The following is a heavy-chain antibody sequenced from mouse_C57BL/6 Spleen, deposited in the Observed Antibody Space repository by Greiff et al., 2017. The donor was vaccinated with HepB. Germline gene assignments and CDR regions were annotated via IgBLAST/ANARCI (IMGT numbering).Heavy chain of an antibody. Sequence: EVQLVESGGGLVKPGGSLKLSCAASGFTFSDYGMHWVRQAPEKGLEWVAYISSGSSTIYYADTVKGRFTISRDNAKNTLFLQMTSLRSEDTAMYYCARGDYDYDDVYWYFDVWGTGTTVTVSS. J-gene: IGHJ1*03. V-gene: IGHV5-17*01. CDR2: ISSGSSTI. CDR1: GFTFSDYG. D-gene: IGHD2-4*01. CDR3: ARGDYDYDDVYWYFDV.